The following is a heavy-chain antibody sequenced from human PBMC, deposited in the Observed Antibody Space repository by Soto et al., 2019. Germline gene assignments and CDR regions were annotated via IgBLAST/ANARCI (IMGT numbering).Heavy chain of an antibody. CDR1: GFTFDDYA. V-gene: IGHV3-9*01. Sequence: DVQLVESGGGLVQPGGSLRLSCAASGFTFDDYAMHWVRQAPGKGLEWVSGISWNSGTIGYADSVKGRFTISRDNAKNSLYLQTNSLRAEDTALYFCAKDGDSGWYYFDCWGQGTLVTVSS. J-gene: IGHJ4*02. CDR3: AKDGDSGWYYFDC. CDR2: ISWNSGTI. D-gene: IGHD6-19*01.